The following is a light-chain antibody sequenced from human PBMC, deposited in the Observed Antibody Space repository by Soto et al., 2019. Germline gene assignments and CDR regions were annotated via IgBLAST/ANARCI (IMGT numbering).Light chain of an antibody. CDR2: SNN. V-gene: IGLV1-44*01. CDR3: AAWDDSLNGPV. J-gene: IGLJ2*01. CDR1: SSNIGSNT. Sequence: QSVLTQPPSASGTPGQRVTISCSGSSSNIGSNTVNWYQQLPGTAPKLLMYSNNHRPSGVPDRFSGSRSGTSASLAISGLQSEDEADYYCAAWDDSLNGPVFGGGTKLTV.